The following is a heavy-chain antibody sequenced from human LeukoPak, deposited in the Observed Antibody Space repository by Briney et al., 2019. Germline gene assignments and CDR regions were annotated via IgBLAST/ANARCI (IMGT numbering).Heavy chain of an antibody. CDR2: IYDSGST. Sequence: SETLSLTRTVSGGSIRSYYWSWIRQPPGKGLEWIGYIYDSGSTNYNPSLKSRVTISVDTSKNQFSLKLSSVTAADTAVYYCARDYSGSHDYWGQGTLVTFS. CDR3: ARDYSGSHDY. CDR1: GGSIRSYY. D-gene: IGHD1-26*01. J-gene: IGHJ4*02. V-gene: IGHV4-59*01.